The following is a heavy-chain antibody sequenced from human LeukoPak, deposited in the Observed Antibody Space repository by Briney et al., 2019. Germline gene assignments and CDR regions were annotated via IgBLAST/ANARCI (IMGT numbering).Heavy chain of an antibody. J-gene: IGHJ3*02. V-gene: IGHV4-39*07. D-gene: IGHD5-18*01. CDR2: IYYSGST. CDR1: GGSISSSSYH. CDR3: ARRIQLWLPPDI. Sequence: SETLSLTCTVSGGSISSSSYHWGWIRQPPGKGLEWIGSIYYSGSTYYNPSLKSRVTISVDTSKNQFSLKLSSVTAADTAVYYCARRIQLWLPPDIWGQGTMVTVSS.